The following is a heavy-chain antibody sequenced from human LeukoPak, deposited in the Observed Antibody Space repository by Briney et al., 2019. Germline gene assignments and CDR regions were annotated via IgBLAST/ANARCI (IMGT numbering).Heavy chain of an antibody. V-gene: IGHV3-7*03. J-gene: IGHJ4*02. CDR2: IKEDGSER. Sequence: GGSLRLSCAASGFTFSSYAMSWVRQAPGKGLEWVASIKEDGSERQYVDSVKGRFSISRDNSKNTLYLQMNSLRAEDTAVYYCARAPDSSGYYYISDYWGQGTLVTVSS. D-gene: IGHD3-22*01. CDR1: GFTFSSYA. CDR3: ARAPDSSGYYYISDY.